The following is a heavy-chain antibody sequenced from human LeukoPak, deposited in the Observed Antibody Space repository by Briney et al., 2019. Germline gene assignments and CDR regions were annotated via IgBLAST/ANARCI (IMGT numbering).Heavy chain of an antibody. CDR2: IKSNAYGGTT. D-gene: IGHD1-14*01. CDR3: SKDITDY. V-gene: IGHV3-49*04. CDR1: GFTFGDYA. Sequence: GRSLRLSCTASGFTFGDYAMSWVRQAPGKGLEWVGFIKSNAYGGTTEYAASVKGRFTISRGDSKNIAYLQMNSLKTEDTAVYYCSKDITDYWGQGTLVTVSS. J-gene: IGHJ4*02.